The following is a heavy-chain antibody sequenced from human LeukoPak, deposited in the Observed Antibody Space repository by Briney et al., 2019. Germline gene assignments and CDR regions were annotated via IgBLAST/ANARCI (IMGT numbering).Heavy chain of an antibody. CDR2: IYSTGSA. CDR3: ARGHSSGYYIFDY. J-gene: IGHJ4*02. CDR1: GGSLSSYY. D-gene: IGHD3-22*01. V-gene: IGHV4-59*01. Sequence: PSETLSLTCTVSGGSLSSYYWSWIRQPPGKGLEWIGYIYSTGSANYNPSLKSRVTLSVDTAKNQFSLKLSSVTAADTAVYYCARGHSSGYYIFDYWGQGTLVTVSS.